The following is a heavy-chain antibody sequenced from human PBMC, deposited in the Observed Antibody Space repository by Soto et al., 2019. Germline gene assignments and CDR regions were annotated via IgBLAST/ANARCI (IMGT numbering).Heavy chain of an antibody. CDR3: AKDLGYSYGGFFDY. D-gene: IGHD5-18*01. CDR1: GFIFSNYG. Sequence: QVHLVESGGGVVQPERSLRLSCAASGFIFSNYGMHWVRQAPGKGLEWVAVVSSAGSTKYYADSAKGRFTISRDNSKNTVFLQMNSLRAEDTAVYYCAKDLGYSYGGFFDYWGQGTLVTVSS. CDR2: VSSAGSTK. V-gene: IGHV3-30*18. J-gene: IGHJ4*02.